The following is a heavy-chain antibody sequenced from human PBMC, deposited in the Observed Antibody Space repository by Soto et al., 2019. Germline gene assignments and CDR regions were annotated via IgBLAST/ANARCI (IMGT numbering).Heavy chain of an antibody. J-gene: IGHJ4*02. D-gene: IGHD3-22*01. CDR1: GYSFAGYW. Sequence: GESLKISCKGSGYSFAGYWITWVRQKPGKGLEWMGRIDPSDSQTYYSPSFRGHVTISVTKSITTVFLQWSSLRASDTTMYYCARQIYDSDTGPNFQYYFDSWGQGTPVTVSS. CDR3: ARQIYDSDTGPNFQYYFDS. V-gene: IGHV5-10-1*01. CDR2: IDPSDSQT.